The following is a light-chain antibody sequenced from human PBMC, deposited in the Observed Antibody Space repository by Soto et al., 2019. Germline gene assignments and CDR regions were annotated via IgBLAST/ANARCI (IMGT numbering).Light chain of an antibody. J-gene: IGLJ3*02. Sequence: QSALTQPASVSGSLGQSITISCTGTGSDVGSYKLVSWYQQHPGKAPKLIIFEGINRPSGVSNRFSGSKSDNTASLTISGLQAEDEADYYCCSYVGTWVFGGGTKATVL. CDR2: EGI. CDR3: CSYVGTWV. CDR1: GSDVGSYKL. V-gene: IGLV2-23*01.